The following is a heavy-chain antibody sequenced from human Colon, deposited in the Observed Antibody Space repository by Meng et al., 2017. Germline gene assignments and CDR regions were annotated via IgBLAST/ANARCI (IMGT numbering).Heavy chain of an antibody. CDR2: IYYSGST. D-gene: IGHD3-22*01. CDR3: ARGYYDSSGYGYWYFDL. CDR1: GGSISSGDYY. Sequence: GQLTESGPGLVKPSQTLSPTCTVSGGSISSGDYYWSWIRQPPGKGLEWIGYIYYSGSTYYNPSLKSRVTISVDTSKNQFSLKLSSVTAADTAVYYCARGYYDSSGYGYWYFDLWGRGTLVTVSS. V-gene: IGHV4-30-4*01. J-gene: IGHJ2*01.